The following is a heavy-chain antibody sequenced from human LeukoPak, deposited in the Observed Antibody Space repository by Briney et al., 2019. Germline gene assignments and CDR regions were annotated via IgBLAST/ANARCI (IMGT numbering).Heavy chain of an antibody. V-gene: IGHV3-30-3*01. D-gene: IGHD3-22*01. CDR2: KSYDGSNK. Sequence: GGSLRLSCAASGFTFSSYAMHWVRQAPGKGLEWVAVKSYDGSNKYYADSVKGRFTISRDNSKNTLYLQMNSLRAEDTAVYYCAKDSPRWLTGWFDPWGQGTLVTVSS. J-gene: IGHJ5*02. CDR1: GFTFSSYA. CDR3: AKDSPRWLTGWFDP.